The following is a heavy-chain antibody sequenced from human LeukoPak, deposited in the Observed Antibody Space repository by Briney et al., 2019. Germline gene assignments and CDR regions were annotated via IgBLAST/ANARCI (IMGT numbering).Heavy chain of an antibody. CDR3: ASAYYGSGSYFLSYYFDY. V-gene: IGHV3-48*02. CDR2: ISSSSSTI. CDR1: GLTFSSYS. Sequence: PGGSLRLSRAASGLTFSSYSMNWVRQAPGKGLEWVSYISSSSSTIYYADSVKGRFTISRDNAKNSLYLQMNSLRDEDTAVYYCASAYYGSGSYFLSYYFDYWGQGTLVTVSS. J-gene: IGHJ4*02. D-gene: IGHD3-10*01.